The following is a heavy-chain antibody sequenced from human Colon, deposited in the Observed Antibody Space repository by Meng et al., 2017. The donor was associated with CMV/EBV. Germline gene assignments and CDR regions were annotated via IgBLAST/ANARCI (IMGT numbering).Heavy chain of an antibody. Sequence: LSCSVSGGSISSGGYYWSWIRQPPGKGLEWIGFIYYSGRTIYNPSLKSRVTMSVDTSENQFSLKLTSVTAADAAVYFCAKVGLGASTEIYYFDYWGQGALVTVSS. V-gene: IGHV4-61*08. CDR3: AKVGLGASTEIYYFDY. J-gene: IGHJ4*02. CDR1: GGSISSGGYY. D-gene: IGHD1-26*01. CDR2: IYYSGRT.